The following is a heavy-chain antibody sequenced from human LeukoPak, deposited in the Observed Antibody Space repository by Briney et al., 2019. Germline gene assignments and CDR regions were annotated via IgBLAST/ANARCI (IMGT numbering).Heavy chain of an antibody. Sequence: SVKVSCKASGGTFSSYAISWVRQASGQGLEWMGGIILIFGTANYAQKFQGRVTITADESTSTAYMELSSLRSEDTAVYYCARDRDFWSGYYDFDYWGQGTLVTVSS. CDR1: GGTFSSYA. D-gene: IGHD3-3*01. V-gene: IGHV1-69*13. J-gene: IGHJ4*02. CDR3: ARDRDFWSGYYDFDY. CDR2: IILIFGTA.